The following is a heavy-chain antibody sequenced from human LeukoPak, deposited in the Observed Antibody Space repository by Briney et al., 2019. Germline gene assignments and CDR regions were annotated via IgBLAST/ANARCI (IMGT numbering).Heavy chain of an antibody. D-gene: IGHD4-17*01. CDR3: VRGPHYGAYADYFDY. Sequence: GGSLRLSCAASGFTFDDYTMHWVRQAPGKGLEWVSLISWDGGSTYYADSVKGRFTISRDNSKNTLYLQMNSLRAEDTAVYYCVRGPHYGAYADYFDYWGQGALVTVSS. J-gene: IGHJ4*02. CDR2: ISWDGGST. CDR1: GFTFDDYT. V-gene: IGHV3-43*01.